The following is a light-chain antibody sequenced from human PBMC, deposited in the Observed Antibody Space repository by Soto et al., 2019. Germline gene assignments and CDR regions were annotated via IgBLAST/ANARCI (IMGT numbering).Light chain of an antibody. J-gene: IGKJ4*01. CDR2: DTS. CDR1: QGIGDT. Sequence: EVGISRSPPTLSKTPGEGVTLSCRASQGIGDTLAWYQHKPGQTPRLLIYDTSTRATGVPARFSGSRSGPEFTLTINSLQSEDFAIYYCQPDHGWPPTLGGGTKVYIK. V-gene: IGKV3-15*01. CDR3: QPDHGWPPT.